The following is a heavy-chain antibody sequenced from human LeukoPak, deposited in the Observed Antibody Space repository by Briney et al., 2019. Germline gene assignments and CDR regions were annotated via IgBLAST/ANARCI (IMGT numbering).Heavy chain of an antibody. CDR1: GFTFSSYS. D-gene: IGHD5-24*01. CDR3: ARSRDGYNFVY. V-gene: IGHV3-21*01. Sequence: GGSLRLSCAASGFTFSSYSMNWVRQAPGKGLEWFSSISSSSSYIYYADSVKGRFTISRDNAKNSLYLQMNSLRAEDTAVYYCARSRDGYNFVYWGQGTLVTVSS. CDR2: ISSSSSYI. J-gene: IGHJ4*02.